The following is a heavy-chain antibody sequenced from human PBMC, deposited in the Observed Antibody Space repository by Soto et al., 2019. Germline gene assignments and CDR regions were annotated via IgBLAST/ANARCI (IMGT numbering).Heavy chain of an antibody. D-gene: IGHD6-13*01. V-gene: IGHV3-30-3*01. CDR3: ARDQGGYSSSWLNYYYYYGMDV. CDR2: ISYDGSNK. CDR1: GFTFSSYA. Sequence: GGSLRLSCAASGFTFSSYAMHWVRQAPGKGLEWVAVISYDGSNKYYADSVKGRFTISRDNSKNTLYLQMNSLRAEDTAVHYCARDQGGYSSSWLNYYYYYGMDVWGQGTTVTVSS. J-gene: IGHJ6*02.